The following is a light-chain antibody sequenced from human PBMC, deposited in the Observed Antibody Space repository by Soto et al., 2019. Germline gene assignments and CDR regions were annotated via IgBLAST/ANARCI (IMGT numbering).Light chain of an antibody. V-gene: IGKV3-15*01. J-gene: IGKJ1*01. CDR2: GAS. CDR1: QSVRSN. CDR3: QQYNNWPPWT. Sequence: EIVITQSLATLSVSPGERATLSCRASQSVRSNLAWYQQKPGQAPRLLIYGASTRATGIPARFSGSGSGTEFTLTISSLQSEDFAVYYCQQYNNWPPWTFCQGTKVEIK.